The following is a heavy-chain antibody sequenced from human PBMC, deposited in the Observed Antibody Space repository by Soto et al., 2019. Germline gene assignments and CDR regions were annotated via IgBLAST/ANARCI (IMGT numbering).Heavy chain of an antibody. Sequence: SETLSLTCTVSGASISSRRSYGGWVRQPPGKGLEWIVSFYYTGGTYSTYYNPSLKSRVTISVDTSKSQFSLSLRSVTAADTAVYYCASPRQGNYDFLSGYYALDYWGQGTLVTVSS. V-gene: IGHV4-39*01. J-gene: IGHJ4*02. CDR3: ASPRQGNYDFLSGYYALDY. D-gene: IGHD3-3*01. CDR1: GASISSRRSY. CDR2: FYYTGGT.